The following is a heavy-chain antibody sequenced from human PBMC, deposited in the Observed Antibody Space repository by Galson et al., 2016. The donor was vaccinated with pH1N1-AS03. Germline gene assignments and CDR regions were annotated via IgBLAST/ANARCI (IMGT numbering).Heavy chain of an antibody. D-gene: IGHD1-26*01. V-gene: IGHV4-59*01. CDR2: TKYNGAT. CDR1: PYSITHDY. CDR3: ARGAGWETSE. J-gene: IGHJ4*02. Sequence: ETLSLTCSVSPYSITHDYWHWIRQAPGSGPQWIGLTKYNGATHYNPSLQSRVTISIDTSKNQFSLKVYSVTSADAAVYYCARGAGWETSEWGQGTLVTVSS.